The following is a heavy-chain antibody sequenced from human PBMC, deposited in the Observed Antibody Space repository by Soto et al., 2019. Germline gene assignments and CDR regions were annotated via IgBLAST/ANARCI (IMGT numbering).Heavy chain of an antibody. V-gene: IGHV3-15*07. J-gene: IGHJ4*01. CDR2: VKSKADGGSG. CDR3: TSDSRTTLPEIRFDD. CDR1: GFTFSNYA. Sequence: GGSLRLSCATSGFTFSNYAMNWVRQAPGKGLEWVGRVKSKADGGSGDYAAPVKGRFVVSRDDSKDIVYLQMNSLKIEDTGVYYCTSDSRTTLPEIRFDDWGHGTPVTVSS. D-gene: IGHD1-26*01.